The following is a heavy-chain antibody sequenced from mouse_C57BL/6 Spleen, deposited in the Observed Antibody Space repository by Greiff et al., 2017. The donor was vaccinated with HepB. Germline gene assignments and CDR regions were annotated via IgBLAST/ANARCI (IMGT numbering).Heavy chain of an antibody. CDR1: GYTFTDYN. CDR3: ARSCYGNPYYFDY. Sequence: EVQLQQSGPELVKPGASVKIPCKASGYTFTDYNMDWVKQSHGKSLEWIGDINPNNGGTIYNQKFKGKATLTVDKSSSTAYMELRSLTSEDTAVYYCARSCYGNPYYFDYWGQGTTLTVSS. V-gene: IGHV1-18*01. CDR2: INPNNGGT. J-gene: IGHJ2*01. D-gene: IGHD2-1*01.